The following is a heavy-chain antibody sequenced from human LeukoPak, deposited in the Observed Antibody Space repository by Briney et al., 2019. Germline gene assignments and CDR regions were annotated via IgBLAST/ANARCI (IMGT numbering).Heavy chain of an antibody. CDR2: IWYDGSNK. CDR1: GFTFSSYG. CDR3: ARVPILYYYYGMDV. Sequence: GGSLRLSCAASGFTFSSYGMHWVRQAPGKGPEWVAVIWYDGSNKYYADSVKGRFTISRDNSKNTLYLQMNSLRAEDTAVYYCARVPILYYYYGMDVWGKGTTVTVSS. J-gene: IGHJ6*04. V-gene: IGHV3-33*01. D-gene: IGHD2-15*01.